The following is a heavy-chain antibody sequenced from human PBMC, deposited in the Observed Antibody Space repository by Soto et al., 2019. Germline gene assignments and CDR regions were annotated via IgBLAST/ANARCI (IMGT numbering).Heavy chain of an antibody. J-gene: IGHJ2*01. D-gene: IGHD2-15*01. CDR3: FFKEEDGIRDTVPVSAFLLNRSSDL. CDR2: ISGSGGIT. Sequence: KRLEWVSAISGSGGITYYADSVKCRFNISRDNSKNMLYLQMNRLRAEDTAVYFFFFKEEDGIRDTVPVSAFLLNRSSDL. V-gene: IGHV3-23*01.